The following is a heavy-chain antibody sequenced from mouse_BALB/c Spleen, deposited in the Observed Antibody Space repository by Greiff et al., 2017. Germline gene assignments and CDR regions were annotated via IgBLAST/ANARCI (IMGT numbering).Heavy chain of an antibody. Sequence: QVQLQQPGAELVKPGASVQLSCKASGYTFTSYYMYWVKQRPGHGLEWIGGINPSNGGTNFNEKFKSKATLTVDKSSSTAYMQLSSLTSEDSAVYYCTRGSYWGQGTTLTVAS. J-gene: IGHJ2*01. CDR3: TRGSY. CDR2: INPSNGGT. CDR1: GYTFTSYY. V-gene: IGHV1S81*02.